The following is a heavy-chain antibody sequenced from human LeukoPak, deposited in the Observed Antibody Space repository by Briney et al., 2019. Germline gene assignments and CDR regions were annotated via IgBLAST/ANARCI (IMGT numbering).Heavy chain of an antibody. Sequence: TLSLTCTVSGGSISSGDYYWSWIRQPPGKGLEWIGYIYYSGSTYYNPSLKSRVTISVDRSKNQFSLKLSSVTAADTAVYYCAREGRDYYDSSGLDYWGQGTLVTVSS. CDR3: AREGRDYYDSSGLDY. CDR2: IYYSGST. V-gene: IGHV4-30-4*08. CDR1: GGSISSGDYY. D-gene: IGHD3-22*01. J-gene: IGHJ4*02.